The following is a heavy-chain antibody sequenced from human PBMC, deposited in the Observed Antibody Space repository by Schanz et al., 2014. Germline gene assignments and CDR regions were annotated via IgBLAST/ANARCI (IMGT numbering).Heavy chain of an antibody. CDR1: GFTFRDYY. V-gene: IGHV3-11*03. D-gene: IGHD3-9*01. CDR3: AKAEYDILTASYSRLDP. Sequence: PGGSLRLSCAASGFTFRDYYMSWIRQAPGKGLEWVSYISGTTTYTNYADSVKGRFTISRDNAKNSLYLQMNSLRAEDTAVYYCAKAEYDILTASYSRLDPWGQGTLVTVSS. CDR2: ISGTTTYT. J-gene: IGHJ5*02.